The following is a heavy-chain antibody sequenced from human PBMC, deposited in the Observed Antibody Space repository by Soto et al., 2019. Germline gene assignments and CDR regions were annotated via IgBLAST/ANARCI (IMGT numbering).Heavy chain of an antibody. CDR1: GYTFTSYG. D-gene: IGHD3-3*01. J-gene: IGHJ6*03. Sequence: ASVKVSCKASGYTFTSYGISWVRQAPGQGLEWMGWISAYNGNTNYAQKLQGRVTMTTDTSTSTAYMELRSLRSDDTAVYYCARNFWSGYQYYYMDVWGKGTTVTVS. CDR2: ISAYNGNT. CDR3: ARNFWSGYQYYYMDV. V-gene: IGHV1-18*01.